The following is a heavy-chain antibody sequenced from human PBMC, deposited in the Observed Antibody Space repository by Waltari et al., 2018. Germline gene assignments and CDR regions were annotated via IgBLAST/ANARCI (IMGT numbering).Heavy chain of an antibody. J-gene: IGHJ3*02. CDR2: IYYSGST. CDR1: GGSISSYY. Sequence: QVQLQESGPGLVKPSETLSLTCTVSGGSISSYYWSWIRQPPGKGLEWIGYIYYSGSTYYNPSLKSRVTISVDTSKNQFSLKLSSVTAADTAVYYCARRYSSSLGAFDIWGQGTMVTVSS. V-gene: IGHV4-59*08. D-gene: IGHD6-6*01. CDR3: ARRYSSSLGAFDI.